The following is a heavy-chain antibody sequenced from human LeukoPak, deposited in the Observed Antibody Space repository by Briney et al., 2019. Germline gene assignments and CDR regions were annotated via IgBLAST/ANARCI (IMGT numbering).Heavy chain of an antibody. J-gene: IGHJ4*02. V-gene: IGHV1-24*01. CDR2: FIPEEGET. D-gene: IGHD3-10*01. Sequence: GASVTVSCKVFGYTLTELSMHRVRQAPGEGLEWMGGFIPEEGETIYAQKFQGRVTMTEDTSTDTAYMELSSLRSEDTAVYYCATAAWGSGSYYYFDYWGQGTLVTVSS. CDR1: GYTLTELS. CDR3: ATAAWGSGSYYYFDY.